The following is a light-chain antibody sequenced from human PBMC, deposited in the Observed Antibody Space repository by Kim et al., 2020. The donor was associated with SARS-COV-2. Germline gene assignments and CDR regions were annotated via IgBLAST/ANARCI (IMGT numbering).Light chain of an antibody. Sequence: SPGERATLSCRTSQSVSSSSLAWYQLKPGQAPRLLIYGVSSRATGIPDRFSGCGSGTDFTLTISRLEPEDFAVYYCQQYGTSPRTFGQGTKVDIK. V-gene: IGKV3-20*01. CDR2: GVS. CDR1: QSVSSSS. J-gene: IGKJ1*01. CDR3: QQYGTSPRT.